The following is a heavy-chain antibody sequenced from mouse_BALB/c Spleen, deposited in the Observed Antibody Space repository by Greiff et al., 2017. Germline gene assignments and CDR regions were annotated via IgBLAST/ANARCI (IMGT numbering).Heavy chain of an antibody. Sequence: EVKLMESGGGLVQPGGSLKLSCAASGFTFSSYTMSWVRQTPEKRLEWVAYISNGGGSTYYPDTVKGRFTISRDNAKNTLYLQMSSLKSEDTAMYYCARLYGSTYFDYWGQGTTLTVSS. D-gene: IGHD1-1*01. J-gene: IGHJ2*01. CDR1: GFTFSSYT. V-gene: IGHV5-12-2*01. CDR3: ARLYGSTYFDY. CDR2: ISNGGGST.